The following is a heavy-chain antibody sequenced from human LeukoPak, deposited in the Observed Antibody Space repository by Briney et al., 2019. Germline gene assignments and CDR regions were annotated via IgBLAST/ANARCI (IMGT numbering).Heavy chain of an antibody. J-gene: IGHJ4*02. V-gene: IGHV3-23*01. CDR2: ITGSGGGS. CDR3: AKKSLWSGPFDY. CDR1: GFTFSSYA. D-gene: IGHD3-3*01. Sequence: GGSLRLSCAASGFTFSSYAMSWVRQAPGKGLEWVSIITGSGGGSYYADSVKGRFTLSRDNSKNILYLQMNSLRAEDTAVYFCAKKSLWSGPFDYWGQGTLVTVFS.